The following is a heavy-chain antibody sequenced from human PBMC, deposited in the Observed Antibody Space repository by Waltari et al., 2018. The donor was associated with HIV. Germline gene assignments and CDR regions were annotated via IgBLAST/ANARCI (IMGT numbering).Heavy chain of an antibody. CDR3: ARDEAVGIITSVFNM. Sequence: QVQLVQSGAEVKKPGASVKVSCKASGYTFTNYYIHWVRQAPGQGLEWMARINPSGGSTSHAQKFQGRVTMTRDTSTSTVYMELSSLRSEDTAVYYCARDEAVGIITSVFNMWGQGTMVIVSS. CDR2: INPSGGST. CDR1: GYTFTNYY. D-gene: IGHD3-3*01. J-gene: IGHJ3*02. V-gene: IGHV1-46*01.